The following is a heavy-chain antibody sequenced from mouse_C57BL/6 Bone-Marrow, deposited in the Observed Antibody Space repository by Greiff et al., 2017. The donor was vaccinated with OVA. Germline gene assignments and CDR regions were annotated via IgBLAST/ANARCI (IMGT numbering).Heavy chain of an antibody. CDR3: TRGDSNYYAMDY. CDR1: GYTFTDYE. Sequence: VQLQQSGAGLVRPGASVTLSCKASGYTFTDYEMHWVRQTPVHGLEWIGAINPETGGTSYNHKFKGRAILTADKSPSTAYMGIRSLKSEDSAVYDCTRGDSNYYAMDYWGQGTSVTVSS. V-gene: IGHV1-15*01. J-gene: IGHJ4*01. CDR2: INPETGGT. D-gene: IGHD2-5*01.